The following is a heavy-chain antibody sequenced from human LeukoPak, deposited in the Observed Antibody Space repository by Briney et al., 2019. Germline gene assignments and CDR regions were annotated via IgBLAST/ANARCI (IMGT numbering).Heavy chain of an antibody. CDR2: ISWNSGSI. CDR3: AKGYPQWLVTGPFDY. Sequence: GRSLRLSCASPGFTFDDYAMHWVRHAPGKGLEWVSGISWNSGSIGYADSVKGRFIISRDNAKNSLYLQMNSLRAEDMALYYCAKGYPQWLVTGPFDYWGQGTLVTVSS. D-gene: IGHD6-19*01. CDR1: GFTFDDYA. J-gene: IGHJ4*02. V-gene: IGHV3-9*03.